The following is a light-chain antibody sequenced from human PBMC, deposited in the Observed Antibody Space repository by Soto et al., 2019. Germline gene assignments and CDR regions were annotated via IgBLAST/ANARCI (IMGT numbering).Light chain of an antibody. V-gene: IGKV3-20*01. CDR1: QSVSSSY. CDR3: QQYGSSPFT. Sequence: EIVLTQPPGPLSLSPGERATLSCRASQSVSSSYLAWYQQKPGQAPSLLIYGASIRVTGIPDRFSGSGSGTDFTLTISRLEPQDFAVYYCQQYGSSPFTFGPGTKVDIK. CDR2: GAS. J-gene: IGKJ3*01.